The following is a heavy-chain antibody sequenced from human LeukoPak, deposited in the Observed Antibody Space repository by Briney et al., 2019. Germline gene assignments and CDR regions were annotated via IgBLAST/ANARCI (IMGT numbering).Heavy chain of an antibody. D-gene: IGHD3-10*01. V-gene: IGHV4-59*04. CDR1: GGSISSYY. CDR2: VYYSGST. CDR3: AGNYYGSGSYYSEDRY. J-gene: IGHJ4*02. Sequence: SETLSLTCTVSGGSISSYYWSWIRQPPGKGLEWIGSVYYSGSTYQNPSLKSRVTISVDTSKSQFSLKLSSVTAADTAVYYCAGNYYGSGSYYSEDRYWGQGTLVTVSS.